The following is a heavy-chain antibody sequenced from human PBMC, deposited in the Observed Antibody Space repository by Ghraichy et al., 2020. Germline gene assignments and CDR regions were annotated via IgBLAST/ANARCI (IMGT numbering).Heavy chain of an antibody. D-gene: IGHD3-16*01. V-gene: IGHV3-30*03. Sequence: GESLNISCAASGFTFSTNVMHWVRQAPGKGLEWVAVVSSDGSNQYYADSVQGRFTISRDNPKNKVYLQMNSLRREDTAVYYCASLGDPPFDFWGQGTLVTVSS. CDR1: GFTFSTNV. CDR3: ASLGDPPFDF. CDR2: VSSDGSNQ. J-gene: IGHJ4*02.